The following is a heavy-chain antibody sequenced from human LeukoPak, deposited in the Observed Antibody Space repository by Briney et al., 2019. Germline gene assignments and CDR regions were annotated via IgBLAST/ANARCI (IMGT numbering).Heavy chain of an antibody. CDR2: ISSSSSYI. J-gene: IGHJ3*02. V-gene: IGHV3-21*01. CDR1: GFTFSGYV. CDR3: ARDTVDFWSGYHAFDI. D-gene: IGHD3-3*01. Sequence: GGSLRLSCAASGFTFSGYVMNWVRQAPGKGLEWVSSISSSSSYIYYADSVKGRFTISRDNAKNSLYLQMNSLRAEDTAVYYCARDTVDFWSGYHAFDIWGQGTMVTVSS.